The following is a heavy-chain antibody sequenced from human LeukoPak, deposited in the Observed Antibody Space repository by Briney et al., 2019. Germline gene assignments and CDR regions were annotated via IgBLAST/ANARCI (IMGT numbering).Heavy chain of an antibody. D-gene: IGHD2-2*01. CDR3: ARAPLSSADYYYYMAV. CDR2: IWYDGSNQ. CDR1: GFTFSSCG. J-gene: IGHJ6*03. Sequence: PGGSLRLSCAASGFTFSSCGMHWVRQAPGQGLEWVALIWYDGSNQYYADSVKGRFTISRDDSKNTLYLQMNSLRPEDTAVYYCARAPLSSADYYYYMAVWGKGTTVTVSS. V-gene: IGHV3-33*01.